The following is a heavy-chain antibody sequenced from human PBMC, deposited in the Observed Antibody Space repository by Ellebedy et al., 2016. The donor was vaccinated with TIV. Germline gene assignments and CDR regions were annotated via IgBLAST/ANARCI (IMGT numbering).Heavy chain of an antibody. V-gene: IGHV3-74*01. Sequence: GESLKISCAASGFVFSSYWVHWVRQAPGKGLVWVSRINSDGTTTNYADSVEGRFPISRDNAKNMIYLQMNSLRSEDTAVYYCARARKTSSGWVLFDYWGQGTLVTVSS. D-gene: IGHD6-19*01. J-gene: IGHJ4*02. CDR2: INSDGTTT. CDR1: GFVFSSYW. CDR3: ARARKTSSGWVLFDY.